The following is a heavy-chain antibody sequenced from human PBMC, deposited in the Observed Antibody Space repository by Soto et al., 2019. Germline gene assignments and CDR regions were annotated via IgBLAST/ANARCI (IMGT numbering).Heavy chain of an antibody. CDR2: IKSKTDGGTT. V-gene: IGHV3-15*01. CDR1: GFTFSNAW. J-gene: IGHJ3*02. CDR3: TTERLLWLDAFDI. D-gene: IGHD2-21*02. Sequence: GGSLRLSCAASGFTFSNAWMSWVRQAPGKGLEWVGRIKSKTDGGTTDYAAPVKGRFTISRDDSKNTLYLQMNSLKTEDTAVYYCTTERLLWLDAFDIWGQGTMVTVSS.